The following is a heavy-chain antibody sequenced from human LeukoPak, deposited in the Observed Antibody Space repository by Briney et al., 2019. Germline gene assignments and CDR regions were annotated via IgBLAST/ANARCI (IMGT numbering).Heavy chain of an antibody. CDR2: ISWNSDSI. CDR3: ARWYSFGYSYYFYGMEV. D-gene: IGHD5-18*01. J-gene: IGHJ6*02. V-gene: IGHV3-21*01. CDR1: GFTVSSNY. Sequence: PGGSLRLSCAASGFTVSSNYMNWVRQAPGKGLECVSSISWNSDSISYAASVKGRFTISRDNADNSVYLQMNSLRAEDTAVYFCARWYSFGYSYYFYGMEVWGQGTTVTVSS.